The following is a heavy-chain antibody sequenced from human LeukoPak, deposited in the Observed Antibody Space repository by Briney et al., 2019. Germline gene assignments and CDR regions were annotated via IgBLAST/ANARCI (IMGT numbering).Heavy chain of an antibody. CDR3: ARDKGHYYGSGTYLPDAFDI. V-gene: IGHV4-34*01. CDR2: INHSGST. CDR1: GGSFSGYY. D-gene: IGHD3-10*01. J-gene: IGHJ3*02. Sequence: SETLSLTCAVYGGSFSGYYWSWIRQPPGKGLEWIGEINHSGSTNYNPSLKSRVTISVDTSKNQFSLKLSSVTAADTAVYYCARDKGHYYGSGTYLPDAFDIWGQGTMVTVSS.